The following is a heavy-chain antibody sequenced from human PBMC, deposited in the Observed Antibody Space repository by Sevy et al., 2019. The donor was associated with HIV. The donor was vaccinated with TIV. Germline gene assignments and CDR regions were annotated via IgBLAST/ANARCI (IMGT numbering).Heavy chain of an antibody. CDR1: GYSISSGGYY. Sequence: SETLSLTCTVSGYSISSGGYYWSWIRQHPGKGLEWIGYIDYTGNAYYTPSLKSRITISVDTSKNQFSLKLTSVTAADTAVYYCARVPFYYDFAGYYYFDYWGQGTLVTVSS. J-gene: IGHJ4*02. D-gene: IGHD3-22*01. V-gene: IGHV4-31*03. CDR2: IDYTGNA. CDR3: ARVPFYYDFAGYYYFDY.